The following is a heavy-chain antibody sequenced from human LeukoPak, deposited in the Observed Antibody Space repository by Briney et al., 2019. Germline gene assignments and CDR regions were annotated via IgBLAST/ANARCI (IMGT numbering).Heavy chain of an antibody. CDR1: GGSISSSGYY. CDR2: IYYSGST. D-gene: IGHD6-13*01. V-gene: IGHV4-39*07. Sequence: PSETLSLTCTVSGGSISSSGYYWGWIRQPPGKGLEWIGSIYYSGSTYYNPSLKSRVTISIDTSKNQFSLKLSSVTAADTAVYYCARPSSDMVAAAGTFDYWGQGTLVTVSS. J-gene: IGHJ4*02. CDR3: ARPSSDMVAAAGTFDY.